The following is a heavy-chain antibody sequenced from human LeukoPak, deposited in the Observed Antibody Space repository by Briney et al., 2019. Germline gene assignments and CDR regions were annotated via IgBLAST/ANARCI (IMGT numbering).Heavy chain of an antibody. V-gene: IGHV4-4*07. D-gene: IGHD2-2*01. CDR2: GYTGGTP. J-gene: IGHJ2*01. CDR3: VREINRYFDL. Sequence: SETLSLTCSVSGGSISSSYWSWIRQPAGEGLEWIGHGYTGGTPNSNPSLKSRVALSVDTSENQFSLTLKSVTAADTAIYYCVREINRYFDLWGRGTLVTVSS. CDR1: GGSISSSY.